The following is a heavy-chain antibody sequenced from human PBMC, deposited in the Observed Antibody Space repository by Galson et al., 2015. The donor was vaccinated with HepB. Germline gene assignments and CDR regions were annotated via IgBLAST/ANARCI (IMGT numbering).Heavy chain of an antibody. J-gene: IGHJ4*02. CDR2: INPSGGST. D-gene: IGHD6-19*01. Sequence: SVKVSCKASGYTFTNYYIHWVRQAPGQGPEWMGIINPSGGSTNYAQKFQGRITMTRDTSTSSIYMELYSLKSEDTAVYYCAREGLAVTGHKYYFDYWGQGTLVTVSS. CDR1: GYTFTNYY. V-gene: IGHV1-46*01. CDR3: AREGLAVTGHKYYFDY.